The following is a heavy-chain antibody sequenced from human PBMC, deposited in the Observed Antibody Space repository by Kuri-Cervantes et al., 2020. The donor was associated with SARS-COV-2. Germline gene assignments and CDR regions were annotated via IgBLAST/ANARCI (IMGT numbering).Heavy chain of an antibody. D-gene: IGHD2-15*01. Sequence: GESLKISCAASGFTFSSYSMNWVRQAPGKGLEWVSSISSSSSYIYYADSVKGRFTISRDNANNSLYLQMNSLRAEDTAVYYCARELGGGSVWGQGTLVTVSS. V-gene: IGHV3-21*01. CDR3: ARELGGGSV. J-gene: IGHJ4*02. CDR1: GFTFSSYS. CDR2: ISSSSSYI.